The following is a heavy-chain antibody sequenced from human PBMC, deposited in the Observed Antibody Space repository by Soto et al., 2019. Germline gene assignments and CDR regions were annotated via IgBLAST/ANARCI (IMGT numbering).Heavy chain of an antibody. V-gene: IGHV4-30-2*01. Sequence: SETLSLTCAVSGGSISSGGYSWSWIRQPPGKGLEWIGYIYHSGSTYYNPSLESRVTISVDRPKNQFSLKLSSVTAADTAVYYCARAVVAATANWFDPWGQGTLVTVSS. J-gene: IGHJ5*02. D-gene: IGHD2-15*01. CDR2: IYHSGST. CDR1: GGSISSGGYS. CDR3: ARAVVAATANWFDP.